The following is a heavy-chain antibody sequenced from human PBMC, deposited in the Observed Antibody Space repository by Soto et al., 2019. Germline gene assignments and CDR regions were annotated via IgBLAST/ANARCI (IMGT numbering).Heavy chain of an antibody. CDR1: GFTFSDYW. J-gene: IGHJ3*02. CDR3: ARGDYYDTSGPFSDAFDI. Sequence: PGGSLRLSCAVSGFTFSDYWMSWVRQAPGKGLEWVANIKPDGSEKWYVDSVKGRFTISRDNAKNSLYLQILSLRADDTAVYYCARGDYYDTSGPFSDAFDIWGQGTMVTVSS. CDR2: IKPDGSEK. V-gene: IGHV3-7*04. D-gene: IGHD3-22*01.